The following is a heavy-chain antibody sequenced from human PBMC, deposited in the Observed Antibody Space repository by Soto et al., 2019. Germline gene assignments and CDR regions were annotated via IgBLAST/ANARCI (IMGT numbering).Heavy chain of an antibody. V-gene: IGHV3-72*01. Sequence: EEQLVESGGGLVQPGGSLTLSCAASGFTFTDHYMEWVRQAPGKGLEWVVRSRNKAKGYTTDYAASVQGRFTVSRDLSTTSLYLQMHRLQVDNTAVYYCSRLEGGWGQGTLVTVS. CDR1: GFTFTDHY. CDR3: SRLEGG. J-gene: IGHJ4*02. CDR2: SRNKAKGYTT. D-gene: IGHD3-3*01.